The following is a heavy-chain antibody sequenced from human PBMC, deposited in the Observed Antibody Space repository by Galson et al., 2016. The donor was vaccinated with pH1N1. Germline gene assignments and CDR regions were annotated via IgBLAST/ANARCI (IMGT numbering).Heavy chain of an antibody. V-gene: IGHV1-2*06. J-gene: IGHJ4*02. CDR2: INPDSGDT. D-gene: IGHD3-22*01. CDR3: ATSVEGSGSYYFDY. Sequence: QSGAEVKRPGASVKVSCKASGYTFTDKYLHWVRQAPGQGLEWMGRINPDSGDTRYTQKFQGRVTMTSDTSVTTAYMELTSVTYDDPAVYFCATSVEGSGSYYFDYWGQGTLVTVSS. CDR1: GYTFTDKY.